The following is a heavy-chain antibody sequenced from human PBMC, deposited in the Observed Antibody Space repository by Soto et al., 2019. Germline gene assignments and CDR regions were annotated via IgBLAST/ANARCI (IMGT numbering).Heavy chain of an antibody. V-gene: IGHV1-8*02. J-gene: IGHJ6*02. CDR3: SREVNFSGLDV. CDR2: MNPNSGNT. Sequence: ASVKVSCKASGYTFIDYYIHWVRQATGQGLEWMGWMNPNSGNTGYAQKFQGRVTMTRNTSISTAYMELSSLRSEDTAVYYCSREVNFSGLDVWGQGTTVTVSS. CDR1: GYTFIDYY.